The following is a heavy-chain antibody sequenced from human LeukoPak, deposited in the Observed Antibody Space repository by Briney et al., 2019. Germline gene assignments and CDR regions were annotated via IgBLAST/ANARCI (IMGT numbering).Heavy chain of an antibody. J-gene: IGHJ4*02. CDR3: ARNRDGSDY. V-gene: IGHV1-3*01. D-gene: IGHD3-10*01. Sequence: ASVKVSCKASGYTFTHYSIHWLRQAPGQSLEWMGWINVDNDNTIYSQNFQGRVTITRDTSANTAYMELSGLRTEDTAVYYCARNRDGSDYWGQGTPVTVSS. CDR2: INVDNDNT. CDR1: GYTFTHYS.